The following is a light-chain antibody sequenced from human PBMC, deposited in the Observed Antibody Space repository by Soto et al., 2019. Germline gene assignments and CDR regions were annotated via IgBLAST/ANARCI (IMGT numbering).Light chain of an antibody. V-gene: IGKV3-15*01. J-gene: IGKJ4*01. CDR2: GAS. CDR1: QSVSSN. CDR3: QQGFT. Sequence: EIVMTQSPATLSVSPGEGATLSCRASQSVSSNLAWYQQKPGQAPRLLIHGASTRATGIPARFSGSGSGTESTLTISRLRSEDFAVYDCQQGFTFGGGTKVEIK.